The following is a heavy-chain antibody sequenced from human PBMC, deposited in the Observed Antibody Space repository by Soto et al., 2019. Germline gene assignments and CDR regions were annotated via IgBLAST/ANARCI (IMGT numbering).Heavy chain of an antibody. CDR1: GFTFSSYA. CDR3: AKVQGCSSTSCYSYYYGMDV. Sequence: EVPLLESGGGLVQPGGSLRLSCAASGFTFSSYAMSWVRQAPGKGLEWVSAISGSGGSTYYADSVKGRFTISRDNSXXTXYXXMNSLRAEDTAVYYCAKVQGCSSTSCYSYYYGMDVWGQGTTVTVSS. J-gene: IGHJ6*02. D-gene: IGHD2-2*01. V-gene: IGHV3-23*01. CDR2: ISGSGGST.